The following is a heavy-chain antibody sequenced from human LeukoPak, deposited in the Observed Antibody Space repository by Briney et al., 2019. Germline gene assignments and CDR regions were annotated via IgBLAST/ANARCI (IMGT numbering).Heavy chain of an antibody. V-gene: IGHV3-48*03. CDR2: ISSSGSTI. CDR3: ARRAGAYSHPYDY. D-gene: IGHD4/OR15-4a*01. J-gene: IGHJ4*02. Sequence: GGSLRLSCAASGSTFSSYEMNWVRQAPGKGLEWVSYISSSGSTIYYADSVKGRFTISRDNAKNSLYLQMNSLRAEDTAVYYCARRAGAYSHPYDYWGQGTLVTVSS. CDR1: GSTFSSYE.